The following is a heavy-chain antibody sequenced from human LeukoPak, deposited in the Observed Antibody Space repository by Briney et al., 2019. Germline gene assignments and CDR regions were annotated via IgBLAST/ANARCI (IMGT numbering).Heavy chain of an antibody. CDR1: GFSFRNYG. D-gene: IGHD2-2*01. CDR3: ATVRAAGCSNWYLDY. CDR2: IYYDGSNK. Sequence: GALRLSCAASGFSFRNYGMYWVRQAPGKGLEWVAVIYYDGSNKYYADSVKGRYTISRDNSKNTLYLQMNSLRVEDTAVYYCATVRAAGCSNWYLDYWGQGTLVTVSS. J-gene: IGHJ4*02. V-gene: IGHV3-33*01.